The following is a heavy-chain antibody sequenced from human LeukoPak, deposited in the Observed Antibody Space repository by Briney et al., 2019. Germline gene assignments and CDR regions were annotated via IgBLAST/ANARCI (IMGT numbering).Heavy chain of an antibody. D-gene: IGHD3-22*01. CDR1: GYTFTNFG. CDR2: ITPYNGNT. V-gene: IGHV1-18*01. CDR3: ARVPHDSSAPFDY. J-gene: IGHJ4*02. Sequence: ASVKVSCKASGYTFTNFGISWVRQAPGQGLEWMGWITPYNGNTNYAQKLQGRVTLTTDTSTSTAYMELRSLRSDDTAVYYCARVPHDSSAPFDYWGQGTLVTVSS.